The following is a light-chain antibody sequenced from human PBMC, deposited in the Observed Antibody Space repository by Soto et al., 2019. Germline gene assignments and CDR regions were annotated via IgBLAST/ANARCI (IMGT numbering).Light chain of an antibody. J-gene: IGLJ2*01. Sequence: QCALTQPPSASGSPGQSVTISCTGTSSDVGGYNYVSWYQQHPGKAPKLMIYEVSERPSGVPDRFSGSKSGNTASLTVSGLQAEDEADYYCSSYAGSNNVIFGGGTKLTVL. CDR3: SSYAGSNNVI. CDR2: EVS. CDR1: SSDVGGYNY. V-gene: IGLV2-8*01.